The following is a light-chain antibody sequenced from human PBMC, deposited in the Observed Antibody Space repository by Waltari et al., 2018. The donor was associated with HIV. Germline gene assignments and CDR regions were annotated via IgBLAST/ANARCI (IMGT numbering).Light chain of an antibody. CDR1: HNVGTW. J-gene: IGKJ2*01. CDR3: QQYSSFHIT. CDR2: KTS. Sequence: DIQMTQSPSTLSASIGDRVSITCRASHNVGTWLAWYQQKPGKAPSLLISKTSTLESGVPTNFSGSGSGTYFTLTISALRPDDFASYFCQQYSSFHITFGQGTKL. V-gene: IGKV1-5*03.